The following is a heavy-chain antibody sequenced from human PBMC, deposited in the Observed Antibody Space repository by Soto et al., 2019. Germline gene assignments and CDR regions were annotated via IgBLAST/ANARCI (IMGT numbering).Heavy chain of an antibody. CDR1: GGSIRSYY. CDR3: ARPHGGSSGWDNWFDP. J-gene: IGHJ5*02. V-gene: IGHV4-59*01. CDR2: IHYSGST. Sequence: QVQLQESGPGLVKPSETLSLTCTVSGGSIRSYYWSWIGQPPGKGLEWIGYIHYSGSTNYNPSLKSRGTISVDTSKNQFALKLNSVTAADTAVYYCARPHGGSSGWDNWFDPWGQGTLVTVSS. D-gene: IGHD6-25*01.